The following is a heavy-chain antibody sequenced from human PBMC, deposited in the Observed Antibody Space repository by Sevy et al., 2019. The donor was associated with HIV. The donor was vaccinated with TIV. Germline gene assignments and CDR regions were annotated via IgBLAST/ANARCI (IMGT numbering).Heavy chain of an antibody. D-gene: IGHD3-3*01. CDR2: IYTSGST. CDR1: GGSISSGSYY. V-gene: IGHV4-61*02. J-gene: IGHJ4*02. Sequence: SETLSLTCTVSGGSISSGSYYWSWIRQPAGKGLEWIGRIYTSGSTNYNPSLKSRVTMSVDTSKNQFSLKLSSVTAADTAVYYCASTIYYDFWSGYYTLNGVDYWGQGTLVTVSS. CDR3: ASTIYYDFWSGYYTLNGVDY.